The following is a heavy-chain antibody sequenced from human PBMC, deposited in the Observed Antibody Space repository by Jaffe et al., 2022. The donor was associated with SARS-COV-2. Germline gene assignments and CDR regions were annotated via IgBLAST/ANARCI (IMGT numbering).Heavy chain of an antibody. Sequence: QVQLVESGGGVVQPGRSLRLSCAASGFTFSSYAMHWVRQAPGKGLEWVAVISYDGSNKYYADSVKGRFTISRDNSKNTLYLQMNSLRAEDTAVYYCARDLLITFGGVIVLPGVWGQGTTVTVSS. D-gene: IGHD3-16*02. CDR1: GFTFSSYA. CDR2: ISYDGSNK. CDR3: ARDLLITFGGVIVLPGV. V-gene: IGHV3-30-3*01. J-gene: IGHJ6*02.